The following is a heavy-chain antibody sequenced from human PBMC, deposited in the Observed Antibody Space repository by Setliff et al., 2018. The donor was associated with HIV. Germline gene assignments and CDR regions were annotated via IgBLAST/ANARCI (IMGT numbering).Heavy chain of an antibody. CDR1: GGSISSSSYY. CDR2: IYTSGST. J-gene: IGHJ4*02. CDR3: AGSWSGYPLSFGY. V-gene: IGHV4-61*02. Sequence: KPSETLSLTCTVSGGSISSSSYYWSWIRQPAGKGLEWIGRIYTSGSTNYNPSLKSRVTISVDTSKNQFSLKLSSVTAADTAVYYCAGSWSGYPLSFGYWGQGTLVTVSS. D-gene: IGHD3-3*01.